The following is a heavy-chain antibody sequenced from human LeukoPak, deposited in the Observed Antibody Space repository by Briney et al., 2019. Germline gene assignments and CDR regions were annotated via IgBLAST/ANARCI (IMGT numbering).Heavy chain of an antibody. V-gene: IGHV1-69*04. D-gene: IGHD3-10*01. CDR1: GGTFSSYA. CDR3: ARALYYGSGNFFDY. J-gene: IGHJ4*02. Sequence: ASVKVSCKASGGTFSSYAISWVRQAPGQGLEWMGRIIPIFGIANYAQKFQGRVTITADKSTSTAYMELSSLRSEDTAVYYCARALYYGSGNFFDYWAQGTLVTVSS. CDR2: IIPIFGIA.